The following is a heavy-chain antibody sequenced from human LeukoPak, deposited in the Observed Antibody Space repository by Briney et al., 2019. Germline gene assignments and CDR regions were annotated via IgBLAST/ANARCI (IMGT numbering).Heavy chain of an antibody. CDR3: ARGYSSPIEY. J-gene: IGHJ4*02. V-gene: IGHV4-61*01. Sequence: AETPSLTCTVSGGSVSSGSYCWSWIRQPPGKGLEWIGYIYYSGRTNYNPSLKSRVTISADTSKNQFSLKLSSVTAADTAVYYCARGYSSPIEYWGQGPLVTVSS. D-gene: IGHD6-19*01. CDR1: GGSVSSGSYC. CDR2: IYYSGRT.